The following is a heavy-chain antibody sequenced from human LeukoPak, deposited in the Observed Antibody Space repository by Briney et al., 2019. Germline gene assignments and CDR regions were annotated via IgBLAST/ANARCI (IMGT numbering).Heavy chain of an antibody. D-gene: IGHD1-26*01. J-gene: IGHJ5*02. V-gene: IGHV4-30-2*01. CDR1: GGSISSGGYS. CDR3: ARGGRGSQLANWFDP. Sequence: SQTLSLTCAVSGGSISSGGYSWSWIRQPPGKGLEWIGYIYHSGSTYYNPSLKSRVTISVDTSKNQFSLKLSSVTAADTAVYYCARGGRGSQLANWFDPWGQGTLVTVSS. CDR2: IYHSGST.